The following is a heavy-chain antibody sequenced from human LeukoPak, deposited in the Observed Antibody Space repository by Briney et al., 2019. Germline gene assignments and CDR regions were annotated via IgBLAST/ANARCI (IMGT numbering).Heavy chain of an antibody. J-gene: IGHJ3*02. Sequence: SETLSLTCTVSGGSISSYYWSWIRQPPGKGLEWIGYIYYSGSTNYNPSLKSRVTISVDTSKNQFSLKLSSVTAADTAVYYCARDLMTTLGPTHAFDIWGQGTVVTVPS. D-gene: IGHD4-17*01. V-gene: IGHV4-59*01. CDR1: GGSISSYY. CDR3: ARDLMTTLGPTHAFDI. CDR2: IYYSGST.